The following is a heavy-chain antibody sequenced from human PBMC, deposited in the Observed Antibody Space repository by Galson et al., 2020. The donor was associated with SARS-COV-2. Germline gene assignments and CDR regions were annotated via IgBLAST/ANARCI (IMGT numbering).Heavy chain of an antibody. J-gene: IGHJ4*02. CDR1: GFTFSSYA. CDR3: AKRHRDSSGFDY. CDR2: ISGSGFTT. Sequence: GGSLRLSCAASGFTFSSYAMNLLRQAPGKGLELVSGISGSGFTTYYAGSVKGRFTISRDNSQNTLYLQMNSLRAEDTSIYYCAKRHRDSSGFDYWGQGARVTVSS. V-gene: IGHV3-23*01. D-gene: IGHD3-22*01.